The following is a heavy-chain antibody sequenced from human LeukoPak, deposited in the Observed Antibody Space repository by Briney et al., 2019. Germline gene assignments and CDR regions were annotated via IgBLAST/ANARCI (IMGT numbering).Heavy chain of an antibody. Sequence: PGGSLRLSCAASGFTFSSYAMSWVRPAPGKGLEWVSAISGSGGSTYYADSVKGRFTISRNNSKNKLYLQMNSLRAEDTAVYYCAKLGSWYYFDYWGQGTLVTVSS. CDR1: GFTFSSYA. V-gene: IGHV3-23*01. CDR3: AKLGSWYYFDY. J-gene: IGHJ4*02. D-gene: IGHD6-13*01. CDR2: ISGSGGST.